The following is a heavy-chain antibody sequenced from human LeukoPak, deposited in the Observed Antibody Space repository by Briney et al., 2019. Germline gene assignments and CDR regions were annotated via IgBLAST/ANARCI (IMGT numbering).Heavy chain of an antibody. CDR3: VGGNRDHYYDTSGYYVESFDI. CDR1: GLPFSEYS. J-gene: IGHJ3*02. CDR2: ISKGSTFI. D-gene: IGHD3-22*01. V-gene: IGHV3-21*01. Sequence: GGSLRLSCVASGLPFSEYSMNWVRQAPGKGLEWVSCISKGSTFIHYADSVKGRFTISRDNAKNSLFLQMNSLRVEDTAVYYCVGGNRDHYYDTSGYYVESFDIWGQGTMVTVSS.